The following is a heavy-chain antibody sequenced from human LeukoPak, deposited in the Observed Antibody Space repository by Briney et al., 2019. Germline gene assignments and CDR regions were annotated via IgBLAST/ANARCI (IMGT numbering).Heavy chain of an antibody. J-gene: IGHJ3*02. CDR2: ISAYNGNT. Sequence: ASVKVSCKASGYTFTSYGISWVRLAPGQGLEWMGWISAYNGNTNYAQKLQGRVTMTTDTSTSTAYMELRSLRSDDTAVYYCARVTWEEGAFDIWGQGTMVTVSS. CDR1: GYTFTSYG. CDR3: ARVTWEEGAFDI. V-gene: IGHV1-18*01. D-gene: IGHD1-26*01.